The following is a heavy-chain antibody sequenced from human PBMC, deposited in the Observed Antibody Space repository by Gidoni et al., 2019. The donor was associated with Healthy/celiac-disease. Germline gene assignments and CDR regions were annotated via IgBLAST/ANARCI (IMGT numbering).Heavy chain of an antibody. CDR3: AREGGGFDY. J-gene: IGHJ4*02. CDR1: GFTFSSYG. D-gene: IGHD3-16*01. CDR2: IWYDGSNK. V-gene: IGHV3-33*01. Sequence: QVQLVESGGGVVQPGRSLGSSCSASGFTFSSYGMHWVRQAPGKGLEWVAVIWYDGSNKYYADSVKGRFTISRDNSKNTLYLQMNSLRAEDTAVYYWAREGGGFDYWGQGTLVTVSS.